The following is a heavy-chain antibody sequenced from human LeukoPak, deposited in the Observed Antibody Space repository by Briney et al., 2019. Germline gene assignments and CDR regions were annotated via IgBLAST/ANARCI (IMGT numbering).Heavy chain of an antibody. J-gene: IGHJ4*02. Sequence: SETLSLTCTVSGGSISSGGYYWSWIRQHPGKGLEWIGYIYYSGSTYYNPSLKSRVTISVDTSKNQFSLKLSSVTAADTAMYYCARGGDGYNFDYWGQGTLVTVSS. CDR3: ARGGDGYNFDY. CDR1: GGSISSGGYY. D-gene: IGHD5-24*01. CDR2: IYYSGST. V-gene: IGHV4-31*03.